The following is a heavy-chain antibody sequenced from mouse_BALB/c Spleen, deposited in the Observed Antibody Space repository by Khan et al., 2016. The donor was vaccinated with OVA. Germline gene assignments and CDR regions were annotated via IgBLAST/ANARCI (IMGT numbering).Heavy chain of an antibody. D-gene: IGHD2-12*01. CDR2: ISNLAYSI. CDR3: ARDGRRRAWFAY. V-gene: IGHV5-15*02. Sequence: EVELVESGGGLVQPGGSRKLSCAASGFTFSDYGMAWVRQAPGKGPEWVAFISNLAYSIYYADTVTGRFTISSANAKTTLSLEMSSLRSEDTAMSYCARDGRRRAWFAYWGQGTLVTVSA. CDR1: GFTFSDYG. J-gene: IGHJ3*01.